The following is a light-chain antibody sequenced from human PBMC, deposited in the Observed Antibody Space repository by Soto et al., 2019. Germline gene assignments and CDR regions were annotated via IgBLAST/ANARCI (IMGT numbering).Light chain of an antibody. CDR3: QKYNSAPWT. CDR1: QGISNY. V-gene: IGKV1-27*01. Sequence: DIQMTQSPSSLSASVGDRVTITCRASQGISNYLAWYQQKPGKVPKLLIYAASTLQSGAPSRFNGSRSGTDFTLTISGLQPEDVATYYCQKYNSAPWTFGQGTKVEI. J-gene: IGKJ1*01. CDR2: AAS.